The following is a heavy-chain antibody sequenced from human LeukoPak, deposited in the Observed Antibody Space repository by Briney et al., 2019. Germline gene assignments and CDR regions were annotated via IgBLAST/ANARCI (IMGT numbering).Heavy chain of an antibody. CDR1: GYSISSGYY. V-gene: IGHV4-38-2*01. Sequence: NSSETLSLTCAVSGYSISSGYYWGWIRQPPGKGLEWIGSIYHSGSTYYNPSLKSRVTISVDTSKNQFSLKLSSVTAADTAVYYCARLGVVAAAISIDYWGQGTLVTVSS. CDR3: ARLGVVAAAISIDY. J-gene: IGHJ4*02. CDR2: IYHSGST. D-gene: IGHD2-2*02.